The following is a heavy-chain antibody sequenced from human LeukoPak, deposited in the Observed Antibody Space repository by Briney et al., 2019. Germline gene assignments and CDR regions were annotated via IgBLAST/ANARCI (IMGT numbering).Heavy chain of an antibody. CDR1: GFTFSSYS. D-gene: IGHD4-17*01. J-gene: IGHJ4*02. Sequence: SGGSLRLSCAASGFTFSSYSMNWVRQAPGKGLEWVSYISSSSSTIYYADSVKGRFTISRDNAKNSLYLQMNSLRAEDTAVYHCARESNDYGDFFDYWGQGTLVTVSS. V-gene: IGHV3-48*01. CDR3: ARESNDYGDFFDY. CDR2: ISSSSSTI.